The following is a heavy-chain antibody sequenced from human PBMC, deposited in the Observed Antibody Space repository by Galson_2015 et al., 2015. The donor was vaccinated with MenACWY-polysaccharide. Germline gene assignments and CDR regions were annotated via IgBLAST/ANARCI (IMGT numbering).Heavy chain of an antibody. CDR2: TYYRSKWYI. CDR1: GDSASSYSAG. J-gene: IGHJ5*02. CDR3: AGGGLVRGALGWIDP. D-gene: IGHD3-16*02. V-gene: IGHV6-1*01. Sequence: CAISGDSASSYSAGWNWIRQSPSRGLEWLGRTYYRSKWYIDYAVSVNGRISITPDTSRNQFSLQLSSVTPEDTAIYYCAGGGLVRGALGWIDPWGPGILVTVSS.